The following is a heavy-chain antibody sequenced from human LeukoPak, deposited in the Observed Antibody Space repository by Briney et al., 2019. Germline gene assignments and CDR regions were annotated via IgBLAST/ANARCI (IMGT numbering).Heavy chain of an antibody. V-gene: IGHV4-59*01. Sequence: SETLSLTCTVSGGSISYSYWHWMRQPPGKGLEWIGHTFYSGNAKYNPSLKSRVTISVDMSKNQFSLNLSSVTAADTAVYYCAKGGPEASAGLSWFDPWGQGTLVTVSS. CDR3: AKGGPEASAGLSWFDP. J-gene: IGHJ5*02. CDR1: GGSISYSY. D-gene: IGHD1-14*01. CDR2: TFYSGNA.